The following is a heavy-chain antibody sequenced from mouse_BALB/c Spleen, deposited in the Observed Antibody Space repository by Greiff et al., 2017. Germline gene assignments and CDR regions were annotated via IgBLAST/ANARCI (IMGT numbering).Heavy chain of an antibody. D-gene: IGHD1-1*01. J-gene: IGHJ1*01. CDR3: ARRDGSSYWEFEV. V-gene: IGHV14-3*02. Sequence: EVQLQESGAELVKPGASVKLSCTASGFNIKDTYMHWVKQRPEQGLEWIGRIDPANGNTKYDPKFQGKATITADTSSNTDYLQLSSLTSEDTAVYYRARRDGSSYWEFEVWGEGTTVTVS. CDR1: GFNIKDTY. CDR2: IDPANGNT.